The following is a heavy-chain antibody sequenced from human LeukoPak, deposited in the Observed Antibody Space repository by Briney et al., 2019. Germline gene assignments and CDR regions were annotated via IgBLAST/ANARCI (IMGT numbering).Heavy chain of an antibody. CDR2: IYSGGGT. D-gene: IGHD3-16*01. V-gene: IGHV3-66*01. CDR1: GFTVSNNY. CDR3: ARDASLEGDRVEY. J-gene: IGHJ4*02. Sequence: QPGGSLRLSCAASGFTVSNNYMSWVRQAPGKGLEWVSVIYSGGGTYYADSVKGRFTISRDNAKNSLYLQMNSLRAEDTGVYYCARDASLEGDRVEYWGQGTVVTVSS.